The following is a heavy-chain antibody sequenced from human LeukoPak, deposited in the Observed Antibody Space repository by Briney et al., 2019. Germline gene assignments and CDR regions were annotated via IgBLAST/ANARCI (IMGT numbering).Heavy chain of an antibody. CDR2: ISSSSRFI. V-gene: IGHV3-21*06. D-gene: IGHD3-22*01. CDR3: ARDYYDRSGYWGLDY. CDR1: GLTVSSNS. J-gene: IGHJ4*02. Sequence: GGSLRLSCAASGLTVSSNSMSCVRQAPGKGLEWVSSISSSSRFIYYADSVKGRFTISRDNAKNSLFLQMNSLRAEDTAVYYCARDYYDRSGYWGLDYWGQGTLVTVSS.